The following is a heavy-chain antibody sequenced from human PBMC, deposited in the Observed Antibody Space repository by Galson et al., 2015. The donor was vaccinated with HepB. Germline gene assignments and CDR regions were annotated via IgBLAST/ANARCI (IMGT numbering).Heavy chain of an antibody. CDR1: GGSITTSSYS. Sequence: LTCTVSGGSITTSSYSWVWIRQPPGKGLEWIGNISYSGSTYYNPSLKSRVTISVDTSKNQFPLKLSSVTAADTALYYCARLAARKSLDFWGQGTLVTVSS. J-gene: IGHJ4*02. CDR2: ISYSGST. V-gene: IGHV4-39*01. CDR3: ARLAARKSLDF. D-gene: IGHD6-6*01.